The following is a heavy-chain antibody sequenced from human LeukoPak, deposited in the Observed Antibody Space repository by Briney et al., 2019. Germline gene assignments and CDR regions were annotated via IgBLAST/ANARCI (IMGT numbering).Heavy chain of an antibody. CDR2: IYSGGTT. J-gene: IGHJ3*02. D-gene: IGHD4-23*01. Sequence: GGSLRLSCAASGLTVSSNYMSWVRQAPGKGLEWVSVIYSGGTTWYADSVKGRFTISRDNSKNTLYLQVNSLRAEDTAVYYCAKDKLTLDAFDIWGQGTMVTVSS. CDR1: GLTVSSNY. CDR3: AKDKLTLDAFDI. V-gene: IGHV3-53*01.